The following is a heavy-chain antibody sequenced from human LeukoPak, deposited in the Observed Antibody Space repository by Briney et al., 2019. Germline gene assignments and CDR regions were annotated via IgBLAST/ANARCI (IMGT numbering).Heavy chain of an antibody. J-gene: IGHJ4*02. D-gene: IGHD2-15*01. CDR3: ASTACSGNCYFDY. CDR2: INPKSGGT. CDR1: GYTITGCY. Sequence: GASVKVSCKASGYTITGCYVHWVRQAPGQGLEWMGWINPKSGGTDCAQKFQGRVTMTRDTSISTAYMELTRLTADDTAVYYCASTACSGNCYFDYWGQGTLVTVSS. V-gene: IGHV1-2*02.